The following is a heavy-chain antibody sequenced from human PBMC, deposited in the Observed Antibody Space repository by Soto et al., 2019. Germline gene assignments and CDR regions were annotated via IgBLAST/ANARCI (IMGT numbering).Heavy chain of an antibody. D-gene: IGHD3-10*01. CDR1: GFTFNKYG. Sequence: QTGGSLRLSCAVSGFTFNKYGMHWVRQAPGKGLEWVAVIWYDGSKKYYADSVKGRFTISRDNSKNTLHLQMDSLRAEDTAMYYCARDLLLWFGELGYYYYGMDVWGQGTTVTVSS. CDR2: IWYDGSKK. V-gene: IGHV3-33*01. J-gene: IGHJ6*02. CDR3: ARDLLLWFGELGYYYYGMDV.